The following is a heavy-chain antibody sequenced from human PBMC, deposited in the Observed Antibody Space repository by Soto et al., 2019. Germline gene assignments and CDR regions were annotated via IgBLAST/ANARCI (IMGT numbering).Heavy chain of an antibody. J-gene: IGHJ4*02. V-gene: IGHV3-73*02. D-gene: IGHD2-15*01. Sequence: EVQLVESGGGLVQPGGSLKLSCAASGFTFSGSAMHWVRQASGKGLEWVGRIRRKANSYATAYAASVKGRFTISRDDSKNTAYLQMNSLKTEDTAVYYCTASCSGGSCYYVTDYWGQGTLVTVSS. CDR3: TASCSGGSCYYVTDY. CDR1: GFTFSGSA. CDR2: IRRKANSYAT.